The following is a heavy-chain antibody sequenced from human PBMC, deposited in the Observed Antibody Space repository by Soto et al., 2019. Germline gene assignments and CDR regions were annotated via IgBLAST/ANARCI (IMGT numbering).Heavy chain of an antibody. CDR1: GFTFSSYA. Sequence: GGSLRLSCAASGFTFSSYAMSWVRQAPGKGLEWVSAISGSGGSTYYADSVKGRFTISRDNSKNTLYLQMNSLRAEDTAVYYCAKPITMIVVAPSAYWGQGTLVTVSS. D-gene: IGHD3-22*01. J-gene: IGHJ4*02. CDR3: AKPITMIVVAPSAY. V-gene: IGHV3-23*01. CDR2: ISGSGGST.